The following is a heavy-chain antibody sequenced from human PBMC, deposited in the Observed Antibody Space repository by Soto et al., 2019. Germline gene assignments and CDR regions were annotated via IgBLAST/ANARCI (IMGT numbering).Heavy chain of an antibody. CDR3: ARVSVGYYYYMDV. CDR1: GFTFSSYS. CDR2: FTSSSSYT. Sequence: GGSLRLSCAASGFTFSSYSMNWVRQAPGKGLEWVSSFTSSSSYTYYADSVKGRFTISRDNAKNSLYLQMNSLRAEDTAVYYCARVSVGYYYYMDVWGKGTTVTVSS. J-gene: IGHJ6*03. D-gene: IGHD3-3*01. V-gene: IGHV3-21*01.